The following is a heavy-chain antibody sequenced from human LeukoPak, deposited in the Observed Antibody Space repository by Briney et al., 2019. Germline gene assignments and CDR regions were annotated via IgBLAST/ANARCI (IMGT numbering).Heavy chain of an antibody. CDR2: IYYSGGT. CDR3: ARDLHYYVAMDV. CDR1: GGSISSGDYN. D-gene: IGHD3-10*02. V-gene: IGHV4-30-4*01. Sequence: PSETLSLTCTVSGGSISSGDYNWSWIRQPPGKGLEWIGYIYYSGGTYYNPSLKSRVSISQDTSKNQFSLRLRSVTAADTAVYYCARDLHYYVAMDVWGQGTTVTVSS. J-gene: IGHJ6*02.